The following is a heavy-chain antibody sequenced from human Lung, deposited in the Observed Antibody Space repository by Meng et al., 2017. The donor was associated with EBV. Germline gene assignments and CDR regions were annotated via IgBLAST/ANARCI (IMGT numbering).Heavy chain of an antibody. D-gene: IGHD6-19*01. CDR1: GGAFSGNY. J-gene: IGHJ4*02. Sequence: QVQLRQWGAGLLKPSETPSPTCAVNGGAFSGNYLSRIRQPARKGLEWIGEINHSGSTNYNPSLKSRVTISVDTSKNQFSLKLSSVTAADTAVYYCARSYSSGWYTLFDYWGQGTLVTVSS. V-gene: IGHV4-34*02. CDR3: ARSYSSGWYTLFDY. CDR2: INHSGST.